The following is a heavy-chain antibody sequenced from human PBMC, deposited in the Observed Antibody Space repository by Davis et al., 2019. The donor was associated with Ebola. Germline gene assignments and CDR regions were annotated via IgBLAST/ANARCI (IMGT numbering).Heavy chain of an antibody. CDR2: ISSSGSTM. CDR3: AREGRGGAAGTKDAFDI. J-gene: IGHJ3*02. Sequence: GESLKISCAASGFTVSSYEMNWVRQAPGKGLEWVSYISSSGSTMYYADSVKGRFTISRDNAKNSLYLQMNSLRAEDTAVYYCAREGRGGAAGTKDAFDIWGQGTMVTVSS. V-gene: IGHV3-48*03. D-gene: IGHD6-13*01. CDR1: GFTVSSYE.